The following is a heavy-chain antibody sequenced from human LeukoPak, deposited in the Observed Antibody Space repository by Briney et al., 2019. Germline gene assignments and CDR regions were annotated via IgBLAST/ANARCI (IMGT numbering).Heavy chain of an antibody. J-gene: IGHJ6*02. CDR2: ISYDGSNK. Sequence: GGSLRLSCAATGFTFSSYAMHWVRQAPGKGLEWVAFISYDGSNKYYADSVKGRFTISRDDSKNTLYLQMNSLRAEDTAVYYCARGIQLWLNYYGMDVWGQGTTVTVSS. CDR3: ARGIQLWLNYYGMDV. V-gene: IGHV3-30-3*01. D-gene: IGHD5-18*01. CDR1: GFTFSSYA.